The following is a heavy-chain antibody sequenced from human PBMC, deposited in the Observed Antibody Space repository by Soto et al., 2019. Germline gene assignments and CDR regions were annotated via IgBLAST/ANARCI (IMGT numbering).Heavy chain of an antibody. D-gene: IGHD3-10*01. CDR3: AKGQKIWFGESPDY. CDR1: GFTFDDYA. V-gene: IGHV3-9*01. J-gene: IGHJ4*02. Sequence: GGSLRLSCAASGFTFDDYAMHWVRQAPGKGLEWVSGISWNSGSIGYADSVKGRFTISRDNAKNSLYLQMNSLRAEDTALYYCAKGQKIWFGESPDYWGQGTLVTVSS. CDR2: ISWNSGSI.